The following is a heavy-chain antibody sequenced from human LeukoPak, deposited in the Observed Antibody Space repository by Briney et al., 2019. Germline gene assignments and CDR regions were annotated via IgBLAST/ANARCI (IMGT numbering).Heavy chain of an antibody. Sequence: GGSLRLSCAASGFTFNTFPMHWVRQALGKGLEWVAVISYDGSDKRYADSVKGRFTISRDNSKNTQYLQMHSLRADDTAVYYCARARYFAYEYWGHGTLVTVSS. CDR1: GFTFNTFP. V-gene: IGHV3-30*04. CDR3: ARARYFAYEY. J-gene: IGHJ4*01. CDR2: ISYDGSDK. D-gene: IGHD3-9*01.